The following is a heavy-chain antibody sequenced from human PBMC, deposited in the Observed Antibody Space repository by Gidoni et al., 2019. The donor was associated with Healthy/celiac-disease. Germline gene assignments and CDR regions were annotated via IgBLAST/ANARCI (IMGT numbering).Heavy chain of an antibody. CDR1: GSPLSSDA. CDR3: AKVDSSSWYEVLGWFDP. V-gene: IGHV3-23*01. CDR2: ISGSGGST. J-gene: IGHJ5*02. D-gene: IGHD6-13*01. Sequence: EVQLLESGGGWVQPGGSLRLSCAASGSPLSSDAMSWVRQAPGKGLEWVSAISGSGGSTYYADSVKGRFTISRDNSKNTLYLQMNSLRAEDTAVYYCAKVDSSSWYEVLGWFDPWGQGTLVTVSS.